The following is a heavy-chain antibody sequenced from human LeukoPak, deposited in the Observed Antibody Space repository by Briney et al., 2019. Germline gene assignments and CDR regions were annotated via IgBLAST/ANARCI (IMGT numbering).Heavy chain of an antibody. Sequence: VASVTVSCKASGYTFTGYYMHWVRQAPGQGLEWMGWINPNSGGTNSAQKFQGRVTMTRDTSISTAYMELSSLRSDDTAVYYCARYGSRRDFDYWGQGTLVTVSS. V-gene: IGHV1-2*02. D-gene: IGHD4-17*01. CDR2: INPNSGGT. J-gene: IGHJ4*02. CDR1: GYTFTGYY. CDR3: ARYGSRRDFDY.